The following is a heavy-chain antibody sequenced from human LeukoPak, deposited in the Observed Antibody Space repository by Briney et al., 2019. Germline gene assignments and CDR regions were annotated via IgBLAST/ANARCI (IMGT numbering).Heavy chain of an antibody. CDR1: GFTFSSYI. V-gene: IGHV3-48*02. Sequence: GGSLRLSCAASGFTFSSYIMNWARQAPGKGLEWVSYISSNSATIDYADSVKGRLTISRDNAKNSLYLQMNSLRDEDTAVYYCARGQGTFDYWGQGTLVTVSS. D-gene: IGHD1-1*01. J-gene: IGHJ4*02. CDR3: ARGQGTFDY. CDR2: ISSNSATI.